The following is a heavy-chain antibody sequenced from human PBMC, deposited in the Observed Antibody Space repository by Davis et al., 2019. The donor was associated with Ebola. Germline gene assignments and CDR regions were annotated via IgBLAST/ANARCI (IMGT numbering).Heavy chain of an antibody. CDR3: ARDPLTPDCSSTSCYYYGMDV. Sequence: SVKVSCKASGGTFSSYAISWVRQAPGQGLEWMGGIIPIFGTANYAQKFQGRVTITADNSTSTAYMELSSLRSEDTAVYYCARDPLTPDCSSTSCYYYGMDVWGQGTTVTVSS. J-gene: IGHJ6*02. CDR1: GGTFSSYA. V-gene: IGHV1-69*06. D-gene: IGHD2-2*01. CDR2: IIPIFGTA.